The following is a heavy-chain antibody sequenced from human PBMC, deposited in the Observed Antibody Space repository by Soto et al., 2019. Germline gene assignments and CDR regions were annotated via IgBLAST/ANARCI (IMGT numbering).Heavy chain of an antibody. CDR1: GYTFTSYG. J-gene: IGHJ6*02. CDR2: ISAYNGNT. V-gene: IGHV1-18*01. Sequence: QVQLVPCGAEVKKPGASVKVSCKASGYTFTSYGISWVRQARGQGLEWMGWISAYNGNTNYGQKHQGRVTMTTDTSTRTAYMELRSLRSDDTAVYYCARDREAYGMDVWGQGTTVTVSS. CDR3: ARDREAYGMDV.